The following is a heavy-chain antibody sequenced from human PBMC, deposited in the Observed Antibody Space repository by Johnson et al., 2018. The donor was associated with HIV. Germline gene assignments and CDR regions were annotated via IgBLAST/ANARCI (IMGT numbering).Heavy chain of an antibody. J-gene: IGHJ3*02. CDR1: GFTFSHYD. CDR2: IGTTDDT. D-gene: IGHD6-6*01. CDR3: AKDSNRWEQLAYAFDI. V-gene: IGHV3-13*01. Sequence: EVQLVESGGGLVQPGGSLRLSCAASGFTFSHYDMHWVRQVTGKGLEWVSAIGTTDDTYYPASVKGRFSISRDNSKNTLYLQMNSLRADDTAVYYCAKDSNRWEQLAYAFDIWGQGTMVTVSS.